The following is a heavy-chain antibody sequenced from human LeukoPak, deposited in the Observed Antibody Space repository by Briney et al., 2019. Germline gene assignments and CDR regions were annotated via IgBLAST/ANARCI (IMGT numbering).Heavy chain of an antibody. Sequence: GGSLRLSCAASGFSLSGYWMSWVRQAPGKGLERVANIKKDDGSEKYYADSVKGRFTISRDNAKNLLYLQMNSLRGEDTAVYYCVRDFVYSTGWGQGTLVTVSS. D-gene: IGHD2-8*02. V-gene: IGHV3-7*03. CDR2: IKKDDGSEK. CDR1: GFSLSGYW. J-gene: IGHJ4*02. CDR3: VRDFVYSTG.